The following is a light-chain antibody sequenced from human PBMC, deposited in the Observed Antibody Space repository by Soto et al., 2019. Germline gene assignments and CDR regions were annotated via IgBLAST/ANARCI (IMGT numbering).Light chain of an antibody. V-gene: IGKV1-6*01. Sequence: AIQMTQSPSSLSASVGDTVTISCVASRGVRSDVAWYQQRPGSVPKVLIYGAFNLYSGVPSRFSGSGDGSDFSLTISSLQPEDSATYYCVQDFNYPLTFGGGTKVDIK. CDR2: GAF. CDR3: VQDFNYPLT. J-gene: IGKJ4*01. CDR1: RGVRSD.